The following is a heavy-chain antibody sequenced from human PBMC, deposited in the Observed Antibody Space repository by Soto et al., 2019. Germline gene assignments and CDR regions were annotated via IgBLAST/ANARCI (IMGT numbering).Heavy chain of an antibody. CDR2: INHSGST. J-gene: IGHJ4*02. CDR3: ARVGGAAAHKGDYFDY. V-gene: IGHV4-34*01. D-gene: IGHD6-13*01. Sequence: SETLSLTCAVYGGSFSGYYWSWIRQPPGKGLEWIGEINHSGSTNYNPSLKSRVTISVDTSKNQFSLKLSSVTAADTAVYYCARVGGAAAHKGDYFDYWGQGTLVTVSS. CDR1: GGSFSGYY.